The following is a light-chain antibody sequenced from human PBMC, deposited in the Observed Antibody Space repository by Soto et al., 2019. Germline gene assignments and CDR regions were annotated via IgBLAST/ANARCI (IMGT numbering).Light chain of an antibody. CDR1: QGISSY. V-gene: IGKV1-8*01. J-gene: IGKJ1*01. CDR3: HQYNYWLAWT. CDR2: AAS. Sequence: AIQITQSPSSFSASTGDRVTITCRASQGISSYLAWYQQKPGKAPKLLIYAASTLQSGVPSRFSGSGSGTDFTLTISGLQSEDFAVYYCHQYNYWLAWTFGQGTKVDI.